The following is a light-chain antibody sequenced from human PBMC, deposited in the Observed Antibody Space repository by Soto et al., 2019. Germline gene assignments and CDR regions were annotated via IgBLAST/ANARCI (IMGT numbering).Light chain of an antibody. CDR3: QLSTT. Sequence: EIVLTQSPGTLSLSPGERATLSCRASQAIAGSYLAWYQHQLGQAPRLLIYGTSNRATGNPDRFTGSGSGTDVSLTISRLEPEDFAVYYCQLSTTFGQGTKVEMK. J-gene: IGKJ1*01. V-gene: IGKV3-20*01. CDR2: GTS. CDR1: QAIAGSY.